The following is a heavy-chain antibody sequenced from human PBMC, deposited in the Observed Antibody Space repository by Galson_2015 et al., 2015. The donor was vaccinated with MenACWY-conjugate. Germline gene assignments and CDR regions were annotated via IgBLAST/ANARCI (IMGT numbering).Heavy chain of an antibody. J-gene: IGHJ3*02. CDR1: GFTFSSYA. CDR2: ISGSGGST. V-gene: IGHV3-23*01. CDR3: AKDLSDGYCGGDCYSWDAFDI. Sequence: SLRLSCAASGFTFSSYAMSWVRQAPGKGLEWVSAISGSGGSTYYADSVKGRFTISRDNSKNTLYLQMNSLRAEDTAVYYCAKDLSDGYCGGDCYSWDAFDIWGQGTMVTVSS. D-gene: IGHD2-21*02.